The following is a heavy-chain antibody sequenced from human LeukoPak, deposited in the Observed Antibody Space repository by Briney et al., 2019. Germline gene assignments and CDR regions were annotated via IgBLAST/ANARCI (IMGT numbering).Heavy chain of an antibody. CDR3: AKEVVTTQYFQH. CDR2: ISPGGDIT. D-gene: IGHD4-23*01. V-gene: IGHV3-23*01. CDR1: GFTFSRHG. Sequence: GGSLRLSCVGSGFTFSRHGLNWVRRAPGKGLEWVSGISPGGDITYYAESVKGRFFISRDNSKNTLYLQMNSLRAEDTAVYYCAKEVVTTQYFQHWGQGTLVTVSS. J-gene: IGHJ1*01.